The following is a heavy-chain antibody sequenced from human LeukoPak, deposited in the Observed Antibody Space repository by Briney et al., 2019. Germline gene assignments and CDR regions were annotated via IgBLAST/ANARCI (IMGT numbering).Heavy chain of an antibody. CDR2: IYHSGST. V-gene: IGHV4-59*01. J-gene: IGHJ4*02. CDR3: ARRVGVMGYTGYLDH. CDR1: GGSISSYY. D-gene: IGHD2-8*01. Sequence: SETLSLTCTVSGGSISSYYWSWIRQPPGKGLEWIGYIYHSGSTNYNPSLNSRVTISVDTSKNQFSLKLSSVTAADTAVYYCARRVGVMGYTGYLDHWGQGTLVTVSS.